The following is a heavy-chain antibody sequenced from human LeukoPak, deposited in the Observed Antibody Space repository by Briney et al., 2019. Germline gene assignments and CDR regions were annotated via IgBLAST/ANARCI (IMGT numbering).Heavy chain of an antibody. Sequence: GGSLRLSCAASGFTVRNFYMSWVRLAPGKGLECLSVIYTSGSSFYADSVRGRFTISRDSSRNALYIQMNSLRAEDTAVYYCARDLGKASDYWGQGTLVTVSS. V-gene: IGHV3-66*01. CDR2: IYTSGSS. J-gene: IGHJ4*02. CDR3: ARDLGKASDY. D-gene: IGHD1-26*01. CDR1: GFTVRNFY.